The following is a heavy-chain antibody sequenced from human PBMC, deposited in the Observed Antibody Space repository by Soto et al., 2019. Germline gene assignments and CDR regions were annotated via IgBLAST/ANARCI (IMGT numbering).Heavy chain of an antibody. CDR1: SDSISRSHW. Sequence: SETLSLTCAVSSDSISRSHWLTWVRQSPGKGLEWLGDIYYTGSVYYNPYLRSRVSISMDKSNNQFSLNLTSVTAADTAVYYCARDGPRPGPASPWGHGTLVTVSS. CDR2: IYYTGSV. V-gene: IGHV4-4*02. D-gene: IGHD2-2*01. CDR3: ARDGPRPGPASP. J-gene: IGHJ5*02.